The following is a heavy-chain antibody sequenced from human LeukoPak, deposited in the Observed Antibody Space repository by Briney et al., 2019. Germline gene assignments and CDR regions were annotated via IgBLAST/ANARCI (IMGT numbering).Heavy chain of an antibody. CDR1: GYSFTSYW. CDR2: IYPGDSDT. D-gene: IGHD5-12*01. CDR3: ARLQRAGGYVPLAEYLQH. Sequence: GESLKISCKGSGYSFTSYWIGWVRQMPGKGLEWMGIIYPGDSDTRYSPSFQGQVTISADKSISTAYLQWSSLKASDTAMYYCARLQRAGGYVPLAEYLQHWGQGTLVTVSS. J-gene: IGHJ1*01. V-gene: IGHV5-51*01.